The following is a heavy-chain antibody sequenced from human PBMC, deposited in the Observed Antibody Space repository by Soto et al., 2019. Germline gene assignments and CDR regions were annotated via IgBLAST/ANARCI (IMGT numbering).Heavy chain of an antibody. V-gene: IGHV5-10-1*01. Sequence: PGESLKISCKGSGYSFTSYWISWARQMPGKGLEWMGRIDPSDSYTNYSPSFQGHVTISADKSISTAYLQWSSLKASDTAMYYCARLAMWSRYSSGGFDYWGQGTLVTVSS. CDR3: ARLAMWSRYSSGGFDY. J-gene: IGHJ4*02. D-gene: IGHD6-19*01. CDR2: IDPSDSYT. CDR1: GYSFTSYW.